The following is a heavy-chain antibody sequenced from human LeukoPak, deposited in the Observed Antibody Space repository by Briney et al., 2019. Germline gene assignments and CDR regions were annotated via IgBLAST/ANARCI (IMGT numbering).Heavy chain of an antibody. D-gene: IGHD5-12*01. CDR2: ISSSASSI. CDR1: GFTFSSYE. Sequence: GGSLRLSCAASGFTFSSYEMDWVRQAPGKGLEWLSYISSSASSIYYADSVKGRFTISRDNAKNSLYLQMNSLRAEDTAVYYCARGNSDYDHDYWGQGTLVTVSS. CDR3: ARGNSDYDHDY. J-gene: IGHJ4*02. V-gene: IGHV3-48*03.